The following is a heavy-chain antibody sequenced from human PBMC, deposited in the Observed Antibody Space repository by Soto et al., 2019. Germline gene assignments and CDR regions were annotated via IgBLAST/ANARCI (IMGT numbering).Heavy chain of an antibody. Sequence: SETLSLTCTVSGGSISRYYWNWIRQPPGKGLEWIGYIYYSGSTNYNPSLKSRVTISVDTSKNQFSLKLSSVTAASTAVYYCASDPGSGSYYGWFDPWGQGTLVPGSS. CDR2: IYYSGST. CDR1: GGSISRYY. J-gene: IGHJ5*02. CDR3: ASDPGSGSYYGWFDP. D-gene: IGHD3-10*01. V-gene: IGHV4-59*01.